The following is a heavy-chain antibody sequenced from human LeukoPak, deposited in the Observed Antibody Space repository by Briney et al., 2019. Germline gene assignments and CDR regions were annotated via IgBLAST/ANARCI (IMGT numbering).Heavy chain of an antibody. Sequence: PGRSLRLSCAASGFTFSSYAMHWVRQAPGKGLEWVAVISYDGSNKYYADSVKGRFTISRDNSKNTLYLQMNSLRAEDTAVYYCARGWLQLRALDYWGQGTLVTVSS. CDR2: ISYDGSNK. CDR3: ARGWLQLRALDY. D-gene: IGHD5-24*01. J-gene: IGHJ4*02. V-gene: IGHV3-30-3*01. CDR1: GFTFSSYA.